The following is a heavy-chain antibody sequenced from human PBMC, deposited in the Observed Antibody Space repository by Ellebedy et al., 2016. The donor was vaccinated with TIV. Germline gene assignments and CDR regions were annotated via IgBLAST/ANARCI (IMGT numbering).Heavy chain of an antibody. D-gene: IGHD5-18*01. CDR1: GYSFTSYW. Sequence: GESLKISCKGSGYSFTSYWIGWVRQMPGKGLEWMGIIYPGDSDTRYSQSFQGQVTISADKSISTAYLQWSSLKASDTAMYYCARQEETAKGNKARFFDYWGQGTLVTVSS. CDR2: IYPGDSDT. CDR3: ARQEETAKGNKARFFDY. J-gene: IGHJ4*02. V-gene: IGHV5-51*01.